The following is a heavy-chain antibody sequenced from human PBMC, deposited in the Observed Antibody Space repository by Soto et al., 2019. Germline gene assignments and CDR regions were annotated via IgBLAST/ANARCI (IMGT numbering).Heavy chain of an antibody. CDR2: INAGNGNT. V-gene: IGHV1-3*01. D-gene: IGHD2-15*01. Sequence: GASVKVSCKASGYTFTSYAMHWVRQAPGQRLEWMGWINAGNGNTKYSQKFQGRVTITRDTSASTAYMELSSLRSEDTAVYYCARENCSGGSCYSSRSYYYMDVWGKGTTVTVSS. CDR3: ARENCSGGSCYSSRSYYYMDV. J-gene: IGHJ6*03. CDR1: GYTFTSYA.